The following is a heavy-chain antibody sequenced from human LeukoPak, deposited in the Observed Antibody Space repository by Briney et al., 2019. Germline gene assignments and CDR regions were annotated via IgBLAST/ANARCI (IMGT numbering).Heavy chain of an antibody. CDR3: AKRYCSSAICSYFDY. V-gene: IGHV3-30-3*02. D-gene: IGHD2-2*01. CDR1: GFTFSSYA. CDR2: ISYDGSNK. J-gene: IGHJ4*02. Sequence: VGSLRLSCAASGFTFSSYAMHWVREAPGKGLEWVAVISYDGSNKYYADSVKGRFSISRDNSKNTLYLQMNSLRAEDTAIYYCAKRYCSSAICSYFDYWGQGTLVTVSS.